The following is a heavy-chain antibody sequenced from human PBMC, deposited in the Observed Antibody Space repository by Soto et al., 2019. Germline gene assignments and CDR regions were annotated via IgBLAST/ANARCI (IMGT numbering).Heavy chain of an antibody. V-gene: IGHV3-66*01. Sequence: EVQLVESGGGLVQPGGSLRLFCAASGFTVGSNYMSWVRQAPGKGLEWVSVIYSDGSTYYADSVKGRFTISRDNSKNTLYLQMNSLRAEDTAVYFCASPTSKGWCFNYWGQGTLVTVSS. CDR2: IYSDGST. CDR1: GFTVGSNY. D-gene: IGHD6-19*01. J-gene: IGHJ4*02. CDR3: ASPTSKGWCFNY.